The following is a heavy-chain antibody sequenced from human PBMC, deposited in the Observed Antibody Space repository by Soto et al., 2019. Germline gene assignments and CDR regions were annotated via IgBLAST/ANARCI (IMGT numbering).Heavy chain of an antibody. D-gene: IGHD6-13*01. CDR1: GFTFSSFT. Sequence: GGSLRLSCATSGFTFSSFTMNWVRQAPGKGLEWVSYISSSGSTIYCADSVKGRFTISRDNAKNSLYLQMNSLRAEDTAVYYCARDSSAARGGFDPWGQGTLVTVSS. J-gene: IGHJ5*02. CDR3: ARDSSAARGGFDP. V-gene: IGHV3-48*04. CDR2: ISSSGSTI.